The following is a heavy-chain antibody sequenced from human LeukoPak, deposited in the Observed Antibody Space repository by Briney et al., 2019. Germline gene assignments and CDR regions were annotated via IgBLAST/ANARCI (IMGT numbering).Heavy chain of an antibody. Sequence: SETLSLTCTVSGGSFINGTFYWDWIRQPPGKGLEWIGNIYSGSTSYNPSLKSRVTLSLDTSKNQFSLKLSSVTAADTAVYYCSHSGYDSRQFYFGYWGQGTLVTVSS. CDR2: IYSGST. CDR3: SHSGYDSRQFYFGY. J-gene: IGHJ4*02. D-gene: IGHD5-12*01. CDR1: GGSFINGTFY. V-gene: IGHV4-39*07.